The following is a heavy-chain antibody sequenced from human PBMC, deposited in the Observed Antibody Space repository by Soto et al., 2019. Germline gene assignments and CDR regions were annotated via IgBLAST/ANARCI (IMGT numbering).Heavy chain of an antibody. CDR1: GGSISSGDYY. Sequence: QVQLQESGPGLVKPSQTLSLTCTVSGGSISSGDYYWSWIRQPPGKGLEWIGYIYYSGSTYYNPSLTSRVTIAVDTSKNQFSRKLSSVTAADTAVYYCASLDYGDYAVLHHWGQGTLVTVSS. D-gene: IGHD4-17*01. CDR2: IYYSGST. V-gene: IGHV4-30-4*01. J-gene: IGHJ5*02. CDR3: ASLDYGDYAVLHH.